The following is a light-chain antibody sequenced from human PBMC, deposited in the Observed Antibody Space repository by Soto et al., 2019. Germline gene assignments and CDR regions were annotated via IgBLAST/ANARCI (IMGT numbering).Light chain of an antibody. V-gene: IGKV1-5*03. CDR3: QQYNSNSGT. Sequence: STLSASVGDRVTITCRASQSISSWLAWYQKKPGKAPKLLIYKASSLESGVPSRFSGSGSGTESTLTISSLQTDDFATYYCQQYNSNSGTFGQGTNVDIK. CDR1: QSISSW. J-gene: IGKJ1*01. CDR2: KAS.